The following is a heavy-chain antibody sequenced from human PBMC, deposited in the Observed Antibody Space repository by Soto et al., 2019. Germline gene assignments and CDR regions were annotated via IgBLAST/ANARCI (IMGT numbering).Heavy chain of an antibody. V-gene: IGHV4-59*01. CDR3: AGFTYYDILTGYRPAFVI. Sequence: SETLSLTCTVSGGSISSYYWSWIRQPPGKGLEWIGYIYYSGSTNYNPSLKSRVTISVDTSKNQFSLKLSSVTAADTAVYYCAGFTYYDILTGYRPAFVIWGQGTMVTVSS. CDR1: GGSISSYY. CDR2: IYYSGST. D-gene: IGHD3-9*01. J-gene: IGHJ3*02.